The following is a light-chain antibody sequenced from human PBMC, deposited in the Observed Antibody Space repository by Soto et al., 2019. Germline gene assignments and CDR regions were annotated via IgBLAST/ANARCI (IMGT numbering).Light chain of an antibody. V-gene: IGLV2-14*01. CDR1: SSDVGGYNY. CDR2: EVS. CDR3: SSYTSSSTLV. Sequence: QSALTQPASVSGSPGKSITISCTGTSSDVGGYNYVSWYQQHPGKAPKLMIYEVSNRPSGVSNRFSGSKSGNTASLTISGLQAGDEADYYCSSYTSSSTLVFGTGTKVTVL. J-gene: IGLJ1*01.